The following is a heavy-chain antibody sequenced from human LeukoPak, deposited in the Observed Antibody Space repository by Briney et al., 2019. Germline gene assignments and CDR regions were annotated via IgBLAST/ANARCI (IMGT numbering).Heavy chain of an antibody. V-gene: IGHV3-21*01. CDR2: ISSSSSYI. D-gene: IGHD2-8*01. J-gene: IGHJ4*02. CDR1: GFTFSSYS. CDR3: ARDRTNGVSPAFY. Sequence: SGGSLRLSCAASGFTFSSYSMNWVRQAPGKGLEWVSSISSSSSYIYYADSVKGRFTISRDNAKNSLYLQMNSLRAEDTAVYYCARDRTNGVSPAFYWGQGTLVTVSS.